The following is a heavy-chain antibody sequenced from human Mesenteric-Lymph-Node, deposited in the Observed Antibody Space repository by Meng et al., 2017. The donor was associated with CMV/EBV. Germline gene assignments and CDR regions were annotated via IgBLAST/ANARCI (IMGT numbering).Heavy chain of an antibody. CDR3: ASLAPLNNTKDKIPSGY. CDR1: GVSFSAYY. Sequence: QGQLQQWGAGLFKASETLSRTYAVYGVSFSAYYWSWIRQTPGKGLEWIGEINHSESTHYTPSRQSRITISVDTSKNQFSLKLTSVTAADTAVYFCASLAPLNNTKDKIPSGYWGQGTLVTVSS. V-gene: IGHV4-34*01. D-gene: IGHD1-14*01. CDR2: INHSEST. J-gene: IGHJ4*02.